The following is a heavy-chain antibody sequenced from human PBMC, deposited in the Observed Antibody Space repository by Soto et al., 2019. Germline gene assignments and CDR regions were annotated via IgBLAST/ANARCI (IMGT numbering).Heavy chain of an antibody. CDR3: ARVSLEGWFDP. V-gene: IGHV3-53*04. CDR2: IYSGGST. D-gene: IGHD1-1*01. Sequence: EVQLVESGGGLVQPGGSLRLSCAASGFTVSSNYMSWVRQAPGKGLEWVSVIYSGGSTYYADSVKGRFTISRHNSKNTRYLQMNSLRAEDTAVYYCARVSLEGWFDPWGQGTLVTVSS. J-gene: IGHJ5*02. CDR1: GFTVSSNY.